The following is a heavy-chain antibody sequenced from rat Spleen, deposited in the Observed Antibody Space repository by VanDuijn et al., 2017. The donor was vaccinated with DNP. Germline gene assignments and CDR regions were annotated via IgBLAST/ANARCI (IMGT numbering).Heavy chain of an antibody. CDR1: GFTFSDYN. CDR2: IIYDGSRT. V-gene: IGHV5S10*01. Sequence: EVQLVESGGGLVQPGRSLKLSCAASGFTFSDYNMAWVRQAPKKGLEWVATIIYDGSRTYYRDSVKGRFTISRDNAKSTLYLQMDSLRSEDTATYYCATHLTPLYAMDAWGQGTSVTVSS. J-gene: IGHJ4*01. D-gene: IGHD1-4*01. CDR3: ATHLTPLYAMDA.